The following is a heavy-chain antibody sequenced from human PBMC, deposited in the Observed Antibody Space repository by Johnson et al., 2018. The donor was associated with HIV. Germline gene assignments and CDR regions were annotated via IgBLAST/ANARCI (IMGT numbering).Heavy chain of an antibody. CDR1: GFTFSSYA. J-gene: IGHJ3*02. V-gene: IGHV3-23*04. D-gene: IGHD3-22*01. CDR3: AKDLSDSSGYHDAFDI. CDR2: ISGSGGST. Sequence: VQLVESGGGVVQPGRSLRLSCAASGFTFSSYAMSWVRQAPGKGLEWVSGISGSGGSTYYADSVKGRFTISRDNSKNTLYLQMNSLRAEDTAVYYCAKDLSDSSGYHDAFDIWGQGTMVIVSS.